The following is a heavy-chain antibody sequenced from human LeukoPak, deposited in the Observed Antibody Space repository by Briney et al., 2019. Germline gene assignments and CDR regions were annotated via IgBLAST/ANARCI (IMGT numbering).Heavy chain of an antibody. V-gene: IGHV3-23*01. J-gene: IGHJ6*02. CDR2: ISGSGGST. Sequence: PGGSLRLSCAASGFTFSSYAMSWVRQAPGKGLEWVSAISGSGGSTYYADSVKGRFTISRDNSKNTLYLQMNSLRAEDTAVYYCARVRAGYCTSTSCYTGMDVWGQGTTVTVSS. CDR3: ARVRAGYCTSTSCYTGMDV. D-gene: IGHD2-2*01. CDR1: GFTFSSYA.